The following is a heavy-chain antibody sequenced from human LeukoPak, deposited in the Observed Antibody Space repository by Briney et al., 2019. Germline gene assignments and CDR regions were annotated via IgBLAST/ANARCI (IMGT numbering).Heavy chain of an antibody. J-gene: IGHJ6*03. CDR1: GDSISPYY. CDR3: ARGGYYYLDV. V-gene: IGHV4-59*01. Sequence: SETLSLTCTMSGDSISPYYWSWIRQPPGKGLEWIAYIFHSGTTKYNPSLKSRVAISLDTPKSQFSLKLHSVTAADPAVYYCARGGYYYLDVWGRGTTVTVSS. CDR2: IFHSGTT.